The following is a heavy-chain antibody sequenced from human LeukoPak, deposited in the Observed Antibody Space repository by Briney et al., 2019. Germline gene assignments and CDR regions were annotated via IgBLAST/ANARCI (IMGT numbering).Heavy chain of an antibody. Sequence: GGSLRLSCAASGFTFSSYAMTWVRQAPGKGLEWVSVMSDSGGSTYYADSVKGRFSIFRDNSKNRLSLQMNSLRSEDTAVYYCAKGGFSALIDYWGQGTLVTVSS. CDR2: MSDSGGST. CDR1: GFTFSSYA. J-gene: IGHJ4*02. D-gene: IGHD3-10*01. V-gene: IGHV3-23*01. CDR3: AKGGFSALIDY.